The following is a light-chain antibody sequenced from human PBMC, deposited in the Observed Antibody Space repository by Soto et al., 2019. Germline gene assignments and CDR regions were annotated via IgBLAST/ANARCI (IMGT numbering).Light chain of an antibody. CDR3: LQALQTPVT. CDR2: LRS. Sequence: DIVLTQSPLSLPVTPGEPASISCRSSQSLLHSNGYNYLDWYLQKPGQSPQLLIYLRSNRASGVPDRFSDSGSGTDFTLKISRVEAEDVGVYYCLQALQTPVTFGPGTKVDIK. V-gene: IGKV2-28*01. J-gene: IGKJ3*01. CDR1: QSLLHSNGYNY.